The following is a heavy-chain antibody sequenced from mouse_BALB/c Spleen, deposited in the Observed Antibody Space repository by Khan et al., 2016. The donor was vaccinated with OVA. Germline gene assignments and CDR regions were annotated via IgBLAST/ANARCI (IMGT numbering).Heavy chain of an antibody. CDR3: AGHLSVSFAY. CDR2: INSDGYYT. Sequence: EVELVESGGDLVKPGGSLRLSCAASGFTFSTYGMSWVRQFPDKRLEWVATINSDGYYTYYPDTVKGRFTISRNNAENTLYLQMISLKSEDTAIYYCAGHLSVSFAYWGQGTLVTVST. V-gene: IGHV5-6*01. CDR1: GFTFSTYG. J-gene: IGHJ3*01.